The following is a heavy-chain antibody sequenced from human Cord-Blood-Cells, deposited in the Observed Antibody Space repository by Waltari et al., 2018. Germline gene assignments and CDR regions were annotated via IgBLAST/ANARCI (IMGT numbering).Heavy chain of an antibody. CDR2: IYYSGSP. D-gene: IGHD2-2*01. J-gene: IGHJ1*01. CDR1: GGSVGSSSYY. CDR3: ATYCSSTSCPS. V-gene: IGHV4-39*01. Sequence: QLLLQESRPGLVQPSENLSIPRSAAGGSVGSSSYYWGWIRRPPGKGLECIGSIYYSGSPYYNPSVKSLVTISVGTSKIQFALELSSVTAADAAVYYCATYCSSTSCPSWSQGTLVTVSS.